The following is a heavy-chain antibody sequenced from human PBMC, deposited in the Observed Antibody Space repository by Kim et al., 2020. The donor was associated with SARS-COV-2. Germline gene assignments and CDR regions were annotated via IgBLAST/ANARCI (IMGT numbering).Heavy chain of an antibody. D-gene: IGHD3-22*01. V-gene: IGHV5-51*01. J-gene: IGHJ4*02. CDR2: IYPDDSDH. CDR1: GYSFTSYW. Sequence: GESLKISCKGSGYSFTSYWIGWVRQMPGKGLEWMGIIYPDDSDHRYSPSFQGRVTISVDKSISTAYLQWSSLQASDTAMYYCARGDTSGYIVGFGGFDYWGQGTLVTVSS. CDR3: ARGDTSGYIVGFGGFDY.